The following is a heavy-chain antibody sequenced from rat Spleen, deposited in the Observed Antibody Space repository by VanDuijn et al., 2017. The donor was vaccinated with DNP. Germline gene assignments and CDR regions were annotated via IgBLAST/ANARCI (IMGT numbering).Heavy chain of an antibody. CDR3: ARAGWHGWLAY. D-gene: IGHD1-11*01. CDR2: IIYDGSST. Sequence: EVQLVESGGGLVQPGRSLKLSCAASGFTFSDYAMAWVRQSPKKGLEWVATIIYDGSSTYYRDSVKGRFTISRDNAQNTLYLQMSKLGSEDTAIYYCARAGWHGWLAYWGQGTLVTVSS. V-gene: IGHV5-7*01. CDR1: GFTFSDYA. J-gene: IGHJ3*01.